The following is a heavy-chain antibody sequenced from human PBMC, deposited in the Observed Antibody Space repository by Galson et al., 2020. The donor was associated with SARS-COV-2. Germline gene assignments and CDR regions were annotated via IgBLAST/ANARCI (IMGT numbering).Heavy chain of an antibody. CDR1: GGSFSGYY. D-gene: IGHD6-19*01. V-gene: IGHV4-34*01. CDR2: INHSGST. CDR3: ARGHYSSGWYGSKYYFDY. J-gene: IGHJ4*02. Sequence: SETLSLTCAVYGGSFSGYYWSWIRQPPGKGLEWIGEINHSGSTNYNPSLKSRVTISVDTSKNQFSLKLSSVTAADTAVYYCARGHYSSGWYGSKYYFDYWGQGTLVTVSS.